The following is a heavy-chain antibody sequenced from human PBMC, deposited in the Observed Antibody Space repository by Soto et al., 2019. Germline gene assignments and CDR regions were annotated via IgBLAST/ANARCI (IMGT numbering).Heavy chain of an antibody. CDR2: INHSGST. CDR1: GGSFSGYY. CDR3: ARRSSSWYGLDY. D-gene: IGHD6-13*01. J-gene: IGHJ4*02. V-gene: IGHV4-34*01. Sequence: SETLSLTCAVYGGSFSGYYWSWIRQPPGKGLEWIGEINHSGSTNYNPSLKSRVTISVDTSKNQCSLKLSSVTAADTAVYYCARRSSSWYGLDYWGQGTLVTVSS.